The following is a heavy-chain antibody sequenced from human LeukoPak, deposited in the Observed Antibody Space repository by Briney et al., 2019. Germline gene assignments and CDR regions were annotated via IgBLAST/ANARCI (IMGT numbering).Heavy chain of an antibody. J-gene: IGHJ4*02. CDR2: IYHSGST. Sequence: SETLSLTCAVSGYSISSGYYWGWIRQPPGKGLEWIGSIYHSGSTYYNPSLKSRVTISVDTSKNQFSLKLSSVTAADTAVYYCARLTRYREFDYWGQGTLVTVSS. D-gene: IGHD3-16*02. V-gene: IGHV4-38-2*01. CDR3: ARLTRYREFDY. CDR1: GYSISSGYY.